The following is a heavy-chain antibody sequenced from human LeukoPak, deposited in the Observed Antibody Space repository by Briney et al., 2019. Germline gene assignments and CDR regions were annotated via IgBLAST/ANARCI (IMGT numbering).Heavy chain of an antibody. D-gene: IGHD4-17*01. CDR2: IRSKANSYAT. V-gene: IGHV3-73*01. Sequence: GGSLRLSRAPSWFTFSGSGMHWVRQASGEWLGWVGRIRSKANSYATAYAASVKGRFTISRDDSKNTAYLQMNSLKTEDTAVYYCTSISTEGNYWGQGTLVTVSS. CDR1: WFTFSGSG. J-gene: IGHJ4*02. CDR3: TSISTEGNY.